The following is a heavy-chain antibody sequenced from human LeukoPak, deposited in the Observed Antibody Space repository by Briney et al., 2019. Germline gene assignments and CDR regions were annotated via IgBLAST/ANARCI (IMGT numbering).Heavy chain of an antibody. Sequence: SETLSLTCTVSGGSISSYYWSWIRQPPGKGLEWIGYIYYSGSTNYNPSLKSRVTISVDTSKNQFSLKLSSVTAADTAVYYCAAYCGGDCYSQSRDAFDIRGQGTMVTVSS. D-gene: IGHD2-21*02. CDR1: GGSISSYY. CDR3: AAYCGGDCYSQSRDAFDI. V-gene: IGHV4-59*08. CDR2: IYYSGST. J-gene: IGHJ3*02.